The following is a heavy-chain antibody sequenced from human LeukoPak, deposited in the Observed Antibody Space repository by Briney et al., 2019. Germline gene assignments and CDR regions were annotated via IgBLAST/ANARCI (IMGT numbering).Heavy chain of an antibody. CDR2: ISGGGDIT. CDR3: VREDTPATANY. Sequence: GGSLRLSCAASGFNFANHAMSWVRQTPGKGLEWVSAISGGGDITYYADSVRGRFTISRDNSKDTLFLQMHSLRPGDTAVYYCVREDTPATANYWGQGTLVTVSS. V-gene: IGHV3-23*01. J-gene: IGHJ4*02. D-gene: IGHD2-21*02. CDR1: GFNFANHA.